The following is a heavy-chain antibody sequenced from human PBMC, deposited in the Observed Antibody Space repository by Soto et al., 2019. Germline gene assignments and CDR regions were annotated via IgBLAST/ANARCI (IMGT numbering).Heavy chain of an antibody. CDR2: IYPDDSDT. D-gene: IGHD3-9*01. CDR3: ARQWDYNILTGYSYCFDN. CDR1: GYSFGTCW. J-gene: IGHJ4*02. Sequence: GESLKISCKASGYSFGTCWIGWVRQMPGKGLEWMGIIYPDDSDTRYSPSFQGQVTISVDTSTDTAYLQWRSLKASDTAMYYCARQWDYNILTGYSYCFDNWGQGTQVTVSS. V-gene: IGHV5-51*01.